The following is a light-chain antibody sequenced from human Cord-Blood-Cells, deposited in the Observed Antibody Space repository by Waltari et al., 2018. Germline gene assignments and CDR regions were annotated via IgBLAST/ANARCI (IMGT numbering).Light chain of an antibody. J-gene: IGKJ1*01. Sequence: EIVLTQSPATLSLSPGERATLSCRASQSVSSYLAWSQQKPGQAPRLLIYDASNRATGIPVRFSGSGSGTDFTLTISSLEPEDFAVYYCQQRSNWPPWTFGQGTKVEIK. CDR1: QSVSSY. V-gene: IGKV3-11*01. CDR3: QQRSNWPPWT. CDR2: DAS.